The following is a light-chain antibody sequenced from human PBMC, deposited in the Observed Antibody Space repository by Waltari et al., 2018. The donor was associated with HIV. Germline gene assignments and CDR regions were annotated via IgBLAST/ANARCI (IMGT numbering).Light chain of an antibody. Sequence: QSVLTQPPSASGTPGQRVTISCSGSSSNIGSNTVNWYQQLPGTAPKLLIFSNNQRPAAVPDRFSGSNTGTSASLAISVLQSADEADYYCAAWDDSLNGLVFGGGTKLTVL. CDR2: SNN. J-gene: IGLJ3*02. CDR1: SSNIGSNT. CDR3: AAWDDSLNGLV. V-gene: IGLV1-44*01.